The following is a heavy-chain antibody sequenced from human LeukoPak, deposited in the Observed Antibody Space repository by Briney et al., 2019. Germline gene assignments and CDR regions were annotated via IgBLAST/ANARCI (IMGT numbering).Heavy chain of an antibody. CDR2: ISPYNDNT. Sequence: GASVKVSCKASGYTFTKFGISWVRQAPGQEFEWMGWISPYNDNTNYAKKFQGRVTLTTDTSTSTAYMELRGLTSDDTAVYYCAREPSGLVFDHWGLGTLVTVSS. D-gene: IGHD6-25*01. J-gene: IGHJ4*02. V-gene: IGHV1-18*01. CDR3: AREPSGLVFDH. CDR1: GYTFTKFG.